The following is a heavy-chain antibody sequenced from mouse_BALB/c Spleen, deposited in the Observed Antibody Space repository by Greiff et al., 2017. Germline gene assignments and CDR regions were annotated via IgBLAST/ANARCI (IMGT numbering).Heavy chain of an antibody. CDR3: ARSSDYHYAMDY. D-gene: IGHD2-4*01. CDR2: INPGSGGT. Sequence: QVQLQQSGAELVRPGTSVKVSCKASGYAFTNYLIEWVKQRPGQGLEWIGVINPGSGGTNYNEKFKGKATLTADKSSSTAYMQLSSLTSDDSAVYFCARSSDYHYAMDYWGQGTSVTVSS. J-gene: IGHJ4*01. CDR1: GYAFTNYL. V-gene: IGHV1-54*01.